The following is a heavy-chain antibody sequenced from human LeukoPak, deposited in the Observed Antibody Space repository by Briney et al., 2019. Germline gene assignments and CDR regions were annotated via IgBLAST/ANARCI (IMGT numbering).Heavy chain of an antibody. J-gene: IGHJ4*02. CDR3: ASAVENYGRNALDY. D-gene: IGHD4-23*01. CDR2: LNSDGSST. V-gene: IGHV3-74*01. CDR1: AFTFRSSW. Sequence: HPGGSLRLSCAASAFTFRSSWMHCVRQAPGKGLVWVSRLNSDGSSTHYADSVKGRFTISRDNAKNTLYLQMNSLRAEDTAVYYCASAVENYGRNALDYWGQGTLVTVSS.